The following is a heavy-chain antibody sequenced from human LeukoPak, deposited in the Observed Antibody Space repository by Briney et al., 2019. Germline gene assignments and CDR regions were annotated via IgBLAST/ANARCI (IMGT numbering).Heavy chain of an antibody. J-gene: IGHJ5*02. CDR2: ISGSGGST. D-gene: IGHD6-6*01. V-gene: IGHV3-23*01. CDR3: AKDIAARPGNWFDP. CDR1: GFAFSSYA. Sequence: GGSLRLSCAASGFAFSSYAMSWVRQAPGKGLEWVSAISGSGGSTYYADSVKGRFTISRDNSKNTLYLQMNSLRAEDTAVYYCAKDIAARPGNWFDPWGQGTLVTVSS.